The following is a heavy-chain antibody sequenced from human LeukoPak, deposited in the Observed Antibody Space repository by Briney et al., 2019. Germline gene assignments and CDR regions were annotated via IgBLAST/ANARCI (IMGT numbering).Heavy chain of an antibody. CDR2: MNPNSGNT. Sequence: EASVKVSCKASGYTFTSYDINWVRQATGQGLEWMGWMNPNSGNTGYAQKFQGRVTITRNTSISTAYMELSSLRSEDTAVYYCAGGIPLVQGSFDYWGQGTLVTVSS. D-gene: IGHD6-6*01. J-gene: IGHJ4*02. V-gene: IGHV1-8*03. CDR3: AGGIPLVQGSFDY. CDR1: GYTFTSYD.